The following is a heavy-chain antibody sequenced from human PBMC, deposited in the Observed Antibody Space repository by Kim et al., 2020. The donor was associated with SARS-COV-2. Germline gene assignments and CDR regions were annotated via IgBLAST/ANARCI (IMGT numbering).Heavy chain of an antibody. Sequence: GGSLRLSCAASGFTVSRNYMSWVRQAPGKGLEWVSVIYSGGSTFYADSVKGRFTISRDNSKNTLYLQMNSLRAEDTAVYYCARPVMSRDCMDVWGQGTTVTVSS. D-gene: IGHD2-21*02. J-gene: IGHJ6*02. CDR2: IYSGGST. CDR3: ARPVMSRDCMDV. V-gene: IGHV3-66*01. CDR1: GFTVSRNY.